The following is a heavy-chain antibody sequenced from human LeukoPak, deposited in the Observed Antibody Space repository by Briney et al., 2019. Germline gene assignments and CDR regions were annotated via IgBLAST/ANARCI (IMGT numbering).Heavy chain of an antibody. J-gene: IGHJ4*02. CDR1: GFTFSSYA. CDR2: IFGSGGST. Sequence: AGGSLRLSCAASGFTFSSYAMYWVRQAPGKGLEWVSGIFGSGGSTHYADSVKGRFTISRDNSKNTLHLQMDSLRVEDSAIYYCARELRGYCSTTSCPFGYWGQGTLVTVSS. CDR3: ARELRGYCSTTSCPFGY. D-gene: IGHD2-2*01. V-gene: IGHV3-23*01.